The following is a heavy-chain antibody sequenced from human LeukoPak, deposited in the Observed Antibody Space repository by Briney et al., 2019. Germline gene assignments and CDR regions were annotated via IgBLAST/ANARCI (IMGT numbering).Heavy chain of an antibody. J-gene: IGHJ3*02. V-gene: IGHV4-59*08. D-gene: IGHD3-10*01. CDR3: ARHTMRMVRGIIPFAFDI. CDR1: GGSISGYY. CDR2: IYYSGST. Sequence: SGTLSLTCTVSGGSISGYYWSWIRQPPGKGLEWIGYIYYSGSTNYNPSLKSRVTISVDTSKNQFSLKLSSVTAADTAVYYCARHTMRMVRGIIPFAFDIWGQGTMVTVSS.